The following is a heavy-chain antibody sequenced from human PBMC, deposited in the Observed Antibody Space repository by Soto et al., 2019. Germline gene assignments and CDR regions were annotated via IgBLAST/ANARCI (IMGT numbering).Heavy chain of an antibody. D-gene: IGHD4-17*01. V-gene: IGHV3-73*01. J-gene: IGHJ4*02. CDR2: IRSKANSYAT. CDR1: GFTFSGSA. Sequence: EVQLVESGGGLVQPGGSLKLSCAASGFTFSGSAMHWVRQASGKGLEWVGRIRSKANSYATAYAASVKGRFTISRDDSKNTAYLQMNSLKTEDTAVYYCTSSYGEINDYWGQGTLVTVSS. CDR3: TSSYGEINDY.